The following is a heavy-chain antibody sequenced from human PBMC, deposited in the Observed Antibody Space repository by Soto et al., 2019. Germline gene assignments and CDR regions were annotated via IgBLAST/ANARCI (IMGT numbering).Heavy chain of an antibody. J-gene: IGHJ3*02. D-gene: IGHD3-9*01. Sequence: QAQLQESGPGLVKPSETLSLTCTVSGGSISSYYWNWIRQPPGKGLEWIGYIFYSGSTNYNPSLNRRVTISVDTSKNQFSLKLNSVTAADTAVYYCARVCFDILTGYHDAFDIWGQGTMVTVSA. CDR2: IFYSGST. V-gene: IGHV4-59*01. CDR1: GGSISSYY. CDR3: ARVCFDILTGYHDAFDI.